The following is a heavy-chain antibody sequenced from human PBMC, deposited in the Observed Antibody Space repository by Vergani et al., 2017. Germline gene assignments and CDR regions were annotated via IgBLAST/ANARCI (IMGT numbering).Heavy chain of an antibody. Sequence: VRLVESGGGVVQPGGSLRLSCAASGFTFSNYGIHWVRQAPGKGLEWVSAISGSGGSTYYADSVKGRFTISRDNSKNTLYLQMNSLRAEDTAVYYCAKDLAAAGLPYYYYMDVWGKGTTVTVSS. CDR3: AKDLAAAGLPYYYYMDV. D-gene: IGHD6-13*01. CDR2: ISGSGGST. V-gene: IGHV3-23*04. CDR1: GFTFSNYG. J-gene: IGHJ6*03.